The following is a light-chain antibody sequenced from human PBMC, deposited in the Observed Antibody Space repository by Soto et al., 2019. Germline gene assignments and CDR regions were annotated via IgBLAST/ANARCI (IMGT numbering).Light chain of an antibody. J-gene: IGLJ1*01. Sequence: QSVLTQSASVSRSPGESITLSCTGTSSDVGNYNYVSWYQQHPGEVPKLIIFNVNNRPSGVSNRFSGSKSGNTASLTISGLQAEDEADYYCSSFTSSTTYVFGTGTKVTVL. V-gene: IGLV2-14*01. CDR1: SSDVGNYNY. CDR3: SSFTSSTTYV. CDR2: NVN.